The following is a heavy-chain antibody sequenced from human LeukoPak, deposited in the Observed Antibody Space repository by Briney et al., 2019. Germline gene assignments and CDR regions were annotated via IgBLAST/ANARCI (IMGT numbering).Heavy chain of an antibody. CDR2: ISWDGGRM. CDR1: GFTFSDHT. V-gene: IGHV3-43*01. D-gene: IGHD4-11*01. Sequence: PGGSLRLSCSASGFTFSDHTMHWVRQAPGKGLEWVSLISWDGGRMSYAASVKGRFTISRENNKKSLYLQMNSLTTEDTALYYCARGSRGATVSSLDYWGQGTLVTVSS. CDR3: ARGSRGATVSSLDY. J-gene: IGHJ4*02.